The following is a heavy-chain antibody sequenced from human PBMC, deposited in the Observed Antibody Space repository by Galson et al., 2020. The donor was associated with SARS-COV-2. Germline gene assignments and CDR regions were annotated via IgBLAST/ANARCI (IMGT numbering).Heavy chain of an antibody. CDR3: ARGLLWFGELFNAFDY. Sequence: GESLKISCAASGFTFSSYGMHWVRQAPGKGLEWVAVIWYDGSNKYYADSVKGRFTISRDNSKNTLYLQMNSLRAEDTAVYYCARGLLWFGELFNAFDYWGQGTLVTVSS. CDR1: GFTFSSYG. D-gene: IGHD3-10*01. V-gene: IGHV3-33*01. J-gene: IGHJ4*02. CDR2: IWYDGSNK.